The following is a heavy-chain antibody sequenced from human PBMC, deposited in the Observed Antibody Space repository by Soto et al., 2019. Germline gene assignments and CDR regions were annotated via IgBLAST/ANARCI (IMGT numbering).Heavy chain of an antibody. CDR3: ARPVAATDAFDI. CDR2: INPSGGST. Sequence: ASVKVSCKASGYTFTSYYMHWVRQAPGQGLEWMGIINPSGGSTSYAQKFQGRVTMTRDTSTSTVYMELSSLSSEDTAVYYCARPVAATDAFDIWGQGTMVTVSS. V-gene: IGHV1-46*01. J-gene: IGHJ3*02. D-gene: IGHD2-15*01. CDR1: GYTFTSYY.